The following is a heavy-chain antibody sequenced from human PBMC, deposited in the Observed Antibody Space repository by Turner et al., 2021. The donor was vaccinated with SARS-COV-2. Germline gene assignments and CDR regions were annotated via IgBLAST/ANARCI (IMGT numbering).Heavy chain of an antibody. J-gene: IGHJ4*02. Sequence: EVQLVESGGGLVQPGGSLRLSCAASGITVSSNYMSWVRQAPGKGLEWVSGIPASSSTTYYADSLKGRFTISRDNSESTLYLQMNSLRVEDTAIYYCSKGVVSFDYWGQGVLVTVSS. CDR3: SKGVVSFDY. D-gene: IGHD2-21*01. V-gene: IGHV3-23*04. CDR1: GITVSSNY. CDR2: IPASSSTT.